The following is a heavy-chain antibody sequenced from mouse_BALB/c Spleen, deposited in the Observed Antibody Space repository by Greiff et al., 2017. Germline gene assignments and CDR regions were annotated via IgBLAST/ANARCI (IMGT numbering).Heavy chain of an antibody. D-gene: IGHD2-2*01. CDR2: ISSGGSYT. J-gene: IGHJ4*01. V-gene: IGHV5-6*01. CDR3: ARHNYGYLYYAMDY. Sequence: VQLKESGGDLVKPGGSLKFSCAASGFTFSSYGMSWVRQTPDKRLEWVATISSGGSYTYYPDSVKGRFTISRDNAKNTLYLQMSSLKSEDTAMYYCARHNYGYLYYAMDYWGQGTSVTVSS. CDR1: GFTFSSYG.